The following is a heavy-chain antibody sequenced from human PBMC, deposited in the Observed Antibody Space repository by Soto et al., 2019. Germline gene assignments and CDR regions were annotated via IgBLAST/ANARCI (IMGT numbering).Heavy chain of an antibody. CDR3: ASEVTPYSSSSDWYFDL. CDR2: ISSNGGST. Sequence: GGSLSLSCAASGFPFSSYSMHWVRQAPGKGLEYVSAISSNGGSTYYANSVKGRFTISRDNSKNTLYLQMGSLRAEDTAVYYCASEVTPYSSSSDWYFDLWGRGTLVTVSS. V-gene: IGHV3-64*01. J-gene: IGHJ2*01. CDR1: GFPFSSYS. D-gene: IGHD6-6*01.